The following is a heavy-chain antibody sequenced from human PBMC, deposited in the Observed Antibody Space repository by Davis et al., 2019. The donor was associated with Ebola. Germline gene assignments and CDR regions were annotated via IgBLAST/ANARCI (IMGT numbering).Heavy chain of an antibody. D-gene: IGHD3-10*01. CDR1: GGSISSYY. Sequence: SETLSLTCTVSGGSISSYYWSWIRQPPGKGLEWIGEINHSGSTNYNPSLKSRVTIPVDTSKNQFSLKLSSVTAADTAVYYCARGGVRVRYYYYGMDVWGQGTTVTVSS. CDR2: INHSGST. CDR3: ARGGVRVRYYYYGMDV. V-gene: IGHV4-34*01. J-gene: IGHJ6*02.